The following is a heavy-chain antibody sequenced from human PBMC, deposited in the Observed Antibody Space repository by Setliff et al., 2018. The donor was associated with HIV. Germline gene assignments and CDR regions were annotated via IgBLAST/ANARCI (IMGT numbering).Heavy chain of an antibody. V-gene: IGHV4-31*03. CDR3: ARGFCSGGFCHPNFYHYMDV. Sequence: PSETLSLTCTFSGVTSGDYYWTWIRQHSVKGLEWIGYIYSSGTKYYNPSLKSRLAISLDTSKNQFSLNLKSVTAADAAVYYCARGFCSGGFCHPNFYHYMDVWGKGTTVTVSS. J-gene: IGHJ6*03. CDR2: IYSSGTK. CDR1: GVTSGDYY. D-gene: IGHD2-15*01.